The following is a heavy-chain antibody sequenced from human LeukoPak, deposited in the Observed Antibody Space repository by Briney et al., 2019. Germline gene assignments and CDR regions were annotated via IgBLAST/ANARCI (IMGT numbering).Heavy chain of an antibody. V-gene: IGHV3-30*02. D-gene: IGHD2-2*01. CDR3: AKDGRHCSSTSCLSFDY. CDR1: GFTFSSYW. J-gene: IGHJ4*02. CDR2: IRYDGSNK. Sequence: GGSLRLSCAASGFTFSSYWMSWVRQAPGKGLEWVAFIRYDGSNKYYADSVKGRFTISRDNSKNTLYLQMNSLRAEDTAVYYCAKDGRHCSSTSCLSFDYWGQGTLVTVSS.